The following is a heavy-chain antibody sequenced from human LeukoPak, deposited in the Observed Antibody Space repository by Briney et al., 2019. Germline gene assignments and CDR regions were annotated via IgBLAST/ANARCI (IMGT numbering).Heavy chain of an antibody. CDR3: AKAVNGYSSGWYHYYFDY. D-gene: IGHD6-19*01. V-gene: IGHV3-33*06. J-gene: IGHJ4*02. Sequence: PGGSLRLSCAASGFTFSNYGMHWVRQAPGKGLEWVALIWYDGSNKYYADSMKGRFTISRDNSKNTLYQEMSSLRAEDTAVYYCAKAVNGYSSGWYHYYFDYWGQGTLVTVSS. CDR1: GFTFSNYG. CDR2: IWYDGSNK.